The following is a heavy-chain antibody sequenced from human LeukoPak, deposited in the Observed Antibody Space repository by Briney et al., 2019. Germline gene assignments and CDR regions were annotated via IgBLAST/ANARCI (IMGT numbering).Heavy chain of an antibody. D-gene: IGHD1-7*01. Sequence: PGRSLRLSCAASGFTFSSYAMHWVRQAPGKGLEWVAVISYDGSNKYYADSVKGRFTISRDNSKNTLYLQMNSLRAEDTAVYYCARDPKTGTTSFWFDPWGQGTLVTVSS. V-gene: IGHV3-30-3*01. CDR1: GFTFSSYA. CDR2: ISYDGSNK. CDR3: ARDPKTGTTSFWFDP. J-gene: IGHJ5*02.